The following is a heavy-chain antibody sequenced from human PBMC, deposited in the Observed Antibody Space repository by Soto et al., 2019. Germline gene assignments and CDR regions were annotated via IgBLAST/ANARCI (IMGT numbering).Heavy chain of an antibody. CDR2: IAYSGDT. J-gene: IGHJ4*02. V-gene: IGHV4-31*09. CDR3: GKVLVGATGHTDSDS. D-gene: IGHD2-15*01. CDR1: GGSIISADSY. Sequence: SETLSLTCAVSGGSIISADSYWFWIRKHPGKGLEWIGYIAYSGDTYYNPSLRSRVSMSVDKSKNQFSLHLTSVTAADTALYYCGKVLVGATGHTDSDSWGPGTLVTVSS.